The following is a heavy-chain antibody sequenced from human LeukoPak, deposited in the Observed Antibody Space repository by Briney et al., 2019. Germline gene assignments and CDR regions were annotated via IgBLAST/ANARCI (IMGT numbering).Heavy chain of an antibody. D-gene: IGHD3-10*01. Sequence: SVKVSCKASGGTFSSYAISWVRQAPGQGVEWMGGIIPIFGTANYAQKFQGRVTIATDESTSTAYMELSSLRSEDTAVYYCATRGLIAMVRGSYLYGGDYWGQGTLVTVSS. CDR3: ATRGLIAMVRGSYLYGGDY. J-gene: IGHJ4*02. CDR2: IIPIFGTA. CDR1: GGTFSSYA. V-gene: IGHV1-69*05.